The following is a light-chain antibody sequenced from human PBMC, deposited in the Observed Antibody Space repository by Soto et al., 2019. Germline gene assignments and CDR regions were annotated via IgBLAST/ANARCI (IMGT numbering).Light chain of an antibody. V-gene: IGKV3-11*01. Sequence: EIVLTQSPATLSLSPGERATLSCRASQSVSTYLAWYQQKPGQAPRLLIYDASKRATGIPARFSGSGSGTDFTLTTSSLDPEDFAVYYCQQRSNWPPPFGGGTKVEIK. J-gene: IGKJ4*01. CDR2: DAS. CDR1: QSVSTY. CDR3: QQRSNWPPP.